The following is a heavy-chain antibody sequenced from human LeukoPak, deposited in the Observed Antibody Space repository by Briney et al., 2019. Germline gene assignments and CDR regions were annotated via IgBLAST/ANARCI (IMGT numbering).Heavy chain of an antibody. CDR3: ARGGGYGADEWDYYYYMDV. V-gene: IGHV1-2*02. J-gene: IGHJ6*03. D-gene: IGHD5-12*01. Sequence: ASVKVSCKASGYTFTGYYMHWVRQAPGQGLEWMGWIDPNSGGTNYAQKFQGRVTMTRDTSISTAYMELRSLRSDDTAVYYCARGGGYGADEWDYYYYMDVWGKGTTVTVSS. CDR1: GYTFTGYY. CDR2: IDPNSGGT.